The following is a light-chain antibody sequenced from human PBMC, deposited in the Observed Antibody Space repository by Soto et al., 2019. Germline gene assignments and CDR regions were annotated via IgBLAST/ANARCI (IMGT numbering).Light chain of an antibody. J-gene: IGKJ1*01. CDR1: QSVSSSY. CDR2: GAS. CDR3: QQYDSSPVT. Sequence: EIVLTQSPGTLSLSPGKRATLSCRASQSVSSSYLAWYQQKPGQAPRLLIYGASSRATGIPDRFSGSGSGTDFTLTTSRLEPEDFAVYYCQQYDSSPVTFGQGTKVEIK. V-gene: IGKV3-20*01.